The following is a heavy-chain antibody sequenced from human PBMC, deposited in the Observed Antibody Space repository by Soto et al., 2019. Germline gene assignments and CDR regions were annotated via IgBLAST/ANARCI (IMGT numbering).Heavy chain of an antibody. CDR1: GYTITSYD. V-gene: IGHV1-8*01. J-gene: IGHJ6*03. Sequence: ASVKVSCKASGYTITSYDINWVRQATGQGLEWMGWMNPNSGNTGYAQKFQGRVTMTRNTSISTAYMELSSLRSEDTAVYYCARGEVYGSWLSYYYYMDVWGKGTTVTVSS. D-gene: IGHD6-13*01. CDR3: ARGEVYGSWLSYYYYMDV. CDR2: MNPNSGNT.